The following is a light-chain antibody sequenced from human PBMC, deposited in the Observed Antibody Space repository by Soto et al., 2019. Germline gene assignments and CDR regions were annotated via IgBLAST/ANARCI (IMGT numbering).Light chain of an antibody. Sequence: ETVMTQSPVTLSLSPGDTATLSCRTSQRVSSHLAWYQQKPGQAPRLLIYDASNRATGIPARFSGSGSGTEFTLTISSLEPEDFEVYYCQQRSNWPPDFGQGTRLEIK. CDR3: QQRSNWPPD. CDR2: DAS. V-gene: IGKV3-11*01. J-gene: IGKJ5*01. CDR1: QRVSSH.